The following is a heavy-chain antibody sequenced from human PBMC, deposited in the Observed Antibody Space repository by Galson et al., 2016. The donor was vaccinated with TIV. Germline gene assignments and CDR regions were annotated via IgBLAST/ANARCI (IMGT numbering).Heavy chain of an antibody. CDR2: IYYTGST. J-gene: IGHJ1*01. D-gene: IGHD1-26*01. CDR1: GDSISSNNYY. Sequence: TLSLTCTVSGDSISSNNYYWGWIRQPPGEGLEWIGSIYYTGSTFYNPSLKSRVTISVDTSKNQFSLSLSSVTAADTAIYYCAWSGWEPSYFQHWGQGTLGIVSS. CDR3: AWSGWEPSYFQH. V-gene: IGHV4-39*07.